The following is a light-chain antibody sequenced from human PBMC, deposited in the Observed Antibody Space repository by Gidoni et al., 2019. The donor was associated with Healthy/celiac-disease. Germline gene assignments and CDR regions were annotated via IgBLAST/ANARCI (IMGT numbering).Light chain of an antibody. CDR3: QQYGSSPLT. CDR2: GAS. Sequence: EIVLTQSPGTLSLSPGERATLACRASQSIISKYLAWYQQKFGQAPRLLIYGASSRATGVPGRFSGSGSGADCTLTISRLEPEDFAVYYCQQYGSSPLTFGGGTKVEIK. J-gene: IGKJ4*01. CDR1: QSIISKY. V-gene: IGKV3-20*01.